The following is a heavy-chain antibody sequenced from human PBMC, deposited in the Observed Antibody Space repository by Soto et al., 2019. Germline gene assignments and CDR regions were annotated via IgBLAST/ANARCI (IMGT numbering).Heavy chain of an antibody. CDR1: GGSVSSGSYY. CDR2: IYYSGST. D-gene: IGHD3-22*01. Sequence: SETLSLTCTVSGGSVSSGSYYWSWIRQPPGKGLEWIGSIYYSGSTNYNPSLKSRVTISVDTSKNQFSLKLSAVTAADTAVYYCATDYDSSGYYGYWGQGTMVTVSS. J-gene: IGHJ4*02. V-gene: IGHV4-61*01. CDR3: ATDYDSSGYYGY.